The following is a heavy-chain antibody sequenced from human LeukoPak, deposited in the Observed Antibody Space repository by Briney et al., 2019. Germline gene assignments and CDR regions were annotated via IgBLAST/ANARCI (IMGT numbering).Heavy chain of an antibody. CDR2: IYPGDSDT. CDR1: GYSFTSYW. CDR3: ARHAREMAKIPYFDY. Sequence: GESLKISCKGSGYSFTSYWIGWVRQMPGKGLEWMGIIYPGDSDTRYSPSFQGQVTISADKSISTAYLQWSSLKPSDTAMYYCARHAREMAKIPYFDYWGQGTLVTVSS. J-gene: IGHJ4*02. D-gene: IGHD5-24*01. V-gene: IGHV5-51*01.